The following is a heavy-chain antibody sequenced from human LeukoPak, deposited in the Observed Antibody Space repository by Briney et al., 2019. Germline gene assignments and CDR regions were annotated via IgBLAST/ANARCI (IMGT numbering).Heavy chain of an antibody. J-gene: IGHJ4*02. V-gene: IGHV3-53*05. CDR1: GFTVSSNY. CDR2: IYSGGST. D-gene: IGHD2/OR15-2a*01. Sequence: PGGSLRLSCAVSGFTVSSNYMNWVRQAPGKGLEWVSVIYSGGSTYYADSVKGRFTISRDISKNTLYLQMNSLRAEDTAMYYCRDPFDYWGQGTLVTVSS. CDR3: RDPFDY.